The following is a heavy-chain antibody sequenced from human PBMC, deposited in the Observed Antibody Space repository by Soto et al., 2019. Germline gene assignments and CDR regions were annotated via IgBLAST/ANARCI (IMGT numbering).Heavy chain of an antibody. J-gene: IGHJ4*02. CDR3: AKGKTSGWYYFDY. D-gene: IGHD6-19*01. V-gene: IGHV3-23*01. CDR2: ISASGRDI. CDR1: GFTFINFA. Sequence: PGGSLRLSCVASGFTFINFAMNWVRQAPGRGLEWVSGISASGRDIHYADSVKDRLTVSRDNSKNTLYLQMNSLRAEDTAIYYCAKGKTSGWYYFDYWGQGALVTVSS.